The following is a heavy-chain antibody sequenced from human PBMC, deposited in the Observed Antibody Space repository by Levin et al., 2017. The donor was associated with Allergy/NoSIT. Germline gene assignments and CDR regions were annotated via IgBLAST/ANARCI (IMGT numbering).Heavy chain of an antibody. J-gene: IGHJ6*02. Sequence: SQTLSLTCPVSGGSISGHHWSWIRQPPGKALEWIGNIHYSGTTKYNPSLKSRVTISVDTSKNQFSLKLSSVTAADTAVYYCGRDRSIKNQDGDFWYYGMDVWGQGTTVSVSS. CDR1: GGSISGHH. CDR2: IHYSGTT. CDR3: GRDRSIKNQDGDFWYYGMDV. V-gene: IGHV4-59*11. D-gene: IGHD2-21*01.